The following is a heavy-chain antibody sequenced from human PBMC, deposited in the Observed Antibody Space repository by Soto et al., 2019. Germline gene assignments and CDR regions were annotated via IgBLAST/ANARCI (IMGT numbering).Heavy chain of an antibody. CDR2: IYYSGSTYYN. D-gene: IGHD2-2*01. CDR1: GGSISSGGYY. V-gene: IGHV4-31*03. CDR3: ARVPDR. Sequence: PSETLSLTCTVSGGSISSGGYYWSWIRQHPGKGLEWIGYIYYSGSTYYNYYNPSLKSRVTISVDTSKNQFSLKLSSVTAADTAVYYCARVPDRWGQGTLVTVSS. J-gene: IGHJ5*02.